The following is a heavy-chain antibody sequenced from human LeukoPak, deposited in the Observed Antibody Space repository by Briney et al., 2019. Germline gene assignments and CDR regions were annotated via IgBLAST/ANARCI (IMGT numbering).Heavy chain of an antibody. CDR1: GYTFTGYY. CDR2: INPNSGGT. D-gene: IGHD3-22*01. J-gene: IGHJ1*01. V-gene: IGHV1-2*02. CDR3: AANYYDSSGYYDAEYFQH. Sequence: GASVKVSCKASGYTFTGYYMHWVRQAPGQGLEWMGWINPNSGGTNYAQKFQGRVTMTRDTSISTAYMELSRLRSDDTAVYYCAANYYDSSGYYDAEYFQHWGQGTLVTVSS.